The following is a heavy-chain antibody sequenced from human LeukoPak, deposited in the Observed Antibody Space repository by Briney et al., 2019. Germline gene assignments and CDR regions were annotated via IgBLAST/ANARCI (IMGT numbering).Heavy chain of an antibody. CDR3: ARHQRYYYDSSGYYFDP. Sequence: PSETLSLTCTVSGVSISSSSYYWGWIRQPPGKGLEWIGSIYYSGSTYYNPSLKSRVPISVDTSKNQFSLKLSSVTAADTAVYYCARHQRYYYDSSGYYFDPWGQGTLVTVSS. J-gene: IGHJ5*02. V-gene: IGHV4-39*01. CDR1: GVSISSSSYY. D-gene: IGHD3-22*01. CDR2: IYYSGST.